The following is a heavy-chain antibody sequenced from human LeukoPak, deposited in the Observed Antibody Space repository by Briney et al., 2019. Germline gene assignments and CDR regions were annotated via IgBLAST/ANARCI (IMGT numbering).Heavy chain of an antibody. J-gene: IGHJ4*02. D-gene: IGHD6-19*01. V-gene: IGHV4-34*01. CDR3: ASSGGPLASLDY. Sequence: NPSETLSLTCAVYGRSFSGYYWSWIRQPPGKGLEWIGEINHSGSTNYNPSLKSRVTISVDTSKNQFSLKLSSVTAADTAVYYCASSGGPLASLDYWGQGTLVTVSS. CDR1: GRSFSGYY. CDR2: INHSGST.